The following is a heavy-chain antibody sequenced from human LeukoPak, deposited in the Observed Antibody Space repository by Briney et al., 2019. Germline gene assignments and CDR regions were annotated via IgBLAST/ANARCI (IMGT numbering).Heavy chain of an antibody. CDR3: ATYSITGAWAEYFLH. Sequence: SETLSLTCTVSGGSVRRGNYYWTWIRQPAGSGLEWIGRIYTSGTTDYNPSLRARVTISVDASRNQFSLNLSSVTAADTAVYYCATYSITGAWAEYFLHWGQGTLVTVSS. CDR1: GGSVRRGNYY. CDR2: IYTSGTT. D-gene: IGHD2/OR15-2a*01. J-gene: IGHJ1*01. V-gene: IGHV4-61*02.